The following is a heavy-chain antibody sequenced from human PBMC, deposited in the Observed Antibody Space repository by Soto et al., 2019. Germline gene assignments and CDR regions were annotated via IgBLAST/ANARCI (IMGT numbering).Heavy chain of an antibody. CDR2: IYYSGST. V-gene: IGHV4-31*03. CDR3: ARGVQH. Sequence: QVQLXXSGPXLXXPXXXLSLTCTVSGGSISSGGYHWSWIRQHPGKGLEWIGYIYYSGSTYYNPSLKSRVTISVDTSKNQFSLKLSSVTAADTAVYYCARGVQHXGQGTLVTVSS. J-gene: IGHJ1*01. CDR1: GGSISSGGYH.